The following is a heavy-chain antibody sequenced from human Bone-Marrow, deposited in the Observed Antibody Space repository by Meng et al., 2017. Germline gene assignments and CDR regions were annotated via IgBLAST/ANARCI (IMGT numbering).Heavy chain of an antibody. CDR2: VYYSGIT. Sequence: SETLSLTCTVSGGSINSGDYYWGWIRQPPGKGLEWIGSVYYSGITYYNPSLQSRVTISVDTSKNQFSLKLTSVTAADTAVYYCVTGNTWYYFDHWGQGTLVTVSS. J-gene: IGHJ4*02. V-gene: IGHV4-39*07. CDR1: GGSINSGDYY. CDR3: VTGNTWYYFDH.